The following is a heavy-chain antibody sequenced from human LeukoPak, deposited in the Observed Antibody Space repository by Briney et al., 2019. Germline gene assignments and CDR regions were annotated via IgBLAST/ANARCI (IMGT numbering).Heavy chain of an antibody. CDR1: GGTFSSYT. Sequence: GSSVKVSCKASGGTFSSYTISWVRQAPGQGLEWMGRIIPILGIANYAQKFQGRVTITADKSTSTAYMELSSLRSEDTAAYYCARVNYQLLSYAFDIWGQGTMVTVSS. J-gene: IGHJ3*02. V-gene: IGHV1-69*02. CDR2: IIPILGIA. D-gene: IGHD2-2*01. CDR3: ARVNYQLLSYAFDI.